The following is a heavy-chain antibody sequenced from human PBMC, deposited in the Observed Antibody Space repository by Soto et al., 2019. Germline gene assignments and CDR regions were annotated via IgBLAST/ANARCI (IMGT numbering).Heavy chain of an antibody. V-gene: IGHV3-30*02. CDR1: RFSFSDYG. J-gene: IGHJ3*02. Sequence: QVQLVESGGGVVQPGGSRRLSCEASRFSFSDYGMHWVRQAPGKGLEWVALIRDDGSATYYSDSVKGRFAISRDNSKNTLYLQMHRLRAEDTAVYYCATSTLTDAFDIWGQGTMVSVSS. CDR2: IRDDGSAT. D-gene: IGHD2-15*01. CDR3: ATSTLTDAFDI.